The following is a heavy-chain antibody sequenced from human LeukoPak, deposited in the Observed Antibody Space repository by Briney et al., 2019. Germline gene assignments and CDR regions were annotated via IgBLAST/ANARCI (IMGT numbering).Heavy chain of an antibody. V-gene: IGHV3-23*01. Sequence: GGSLRLSCAASGFTFSDCAVHWVRQAPGKGLEWVSGISGSGGSTYYADSVKGRFTISRDNSKNTLYLQMTSLRAEDTAVYYCAKDQVWIVVGSFDYWGQGTLVTVSS. CDR1: GFTFSDCA. J-gene: IGHJ4*02. D-gene: IGHD3-22*01. CDR2: ISGSGGST. CDR3: AKDQVWIVVGSFDY.